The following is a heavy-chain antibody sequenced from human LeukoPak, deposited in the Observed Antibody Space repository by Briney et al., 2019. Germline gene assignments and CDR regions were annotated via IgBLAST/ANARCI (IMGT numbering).Heavy chain of an antibody. D-gene: IGHD6-19*01. J-gene: IGHJ5*02. CDR3: ARDLYSSGWGGEFDP. Sequence: TGGSLRLSCAASGFTFSSYSMNWVRQAPGKGLEWVSSISSSSSYIYYADSVKSRFTISRDNAKNSLYLQMNSLRAEDTAVYYCARDLYSSGWGGEFDPWGQGTLVTVSS. CDR1: GFTFSSYS. V-gene: IGHV3-21*01. CDR2: ISSSSSYI.